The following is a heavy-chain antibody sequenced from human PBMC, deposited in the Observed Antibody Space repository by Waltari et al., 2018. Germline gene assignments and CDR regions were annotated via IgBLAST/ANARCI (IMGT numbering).Heavy chain of an antibody. V-gene: IGHV3-11*04. J-gene: IGHJ3*01. D-gene: IGHD2-15*01. CDR1: GFTFSDYY. CDR3: AREVVVAATAFDL. CDR2: ISDRVSRI. Sequence: QVQLVESGGGWVKPGGSLRLSCAAPGFTFSDYYMSWVRQAPGKGLEWISYISDRVSRIYYADSVRGRFTISRDNAKNSLYLQMNSLRVEDTALYYCAREVVVAATAFDLWGQGTMVTVSS.